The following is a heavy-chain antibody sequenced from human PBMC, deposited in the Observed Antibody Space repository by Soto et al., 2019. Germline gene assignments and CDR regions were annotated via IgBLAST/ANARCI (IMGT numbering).Heavy chain of an antibody. CDR2: MNPNSGNT. CDR3: AVSDESGAFDI. J-gene: IGHJ3*02. CDR1: GYTFTSYD. D-gene: IGHD3-3*02. Sequence: ASMKVSCKASGYTFTSYDINCVRQATGQGLEWMGWMNPNSGNTGYAQKFQGRVTMTRNTSISTAYMELSSLRSEDTAVYYCAVSDESGAFDIWGQGTMVTVSS. V-gene: IGHV1-8*01.